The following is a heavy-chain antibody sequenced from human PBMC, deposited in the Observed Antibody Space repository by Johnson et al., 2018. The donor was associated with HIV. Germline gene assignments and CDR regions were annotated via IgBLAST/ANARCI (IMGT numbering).Heavy chain of an antibody. CDR3: ARMTTTVSHHDGFDI. CDR1: GFTVSRNY. D-gene: IGHD4-17*01. V-gene: IGHV3-66*01. CDR2: LYSGGST. J-gene: IGHJ3*02. Sequence: MQLVESGGGLVQPGGSLRLSCAASGFTVSRNYMSWVRQAPGKGLEWVSVLYSGGSTYHADSVTGRFTISRDNSKNTLYLQMNRLRAEDTAVYYCARMTTTVSHHDGFDIWGQGTMVTVSS.